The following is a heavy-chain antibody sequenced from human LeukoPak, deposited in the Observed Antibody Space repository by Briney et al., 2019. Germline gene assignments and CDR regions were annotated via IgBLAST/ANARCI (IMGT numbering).Heavy chain of an antibody. CDR1: GGSISSGDYY. CDR2: IYYNGST. J-gene: IGHJ4*02. Sequence: SETLSLTCTVSGGSISSGDYYWSWIRQPPGKGLEWIGYIYYNGSTNYNPSLKSRVTISVDTSKNQFSLKLSSVTAADTAVYYCAREGWRDSSGYPDYWGQGTLVTVSS. D-gene: IGHD3-22*01. CDR3: AREGWRDSSGYPDY. V-gene: IGHV4-61*08.